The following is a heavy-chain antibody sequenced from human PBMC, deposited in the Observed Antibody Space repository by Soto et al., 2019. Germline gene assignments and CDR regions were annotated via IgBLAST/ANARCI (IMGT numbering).Heavy chain of an antibody. J-gene: IGHJ6*02. D-gene: IGHD3-10*01. CDR1: GGSISSSSYY. Sequence: QLQLQESGPGLVKPSETLSLTCTVSGGSISSSSYYWGWIRQPPGKGLEWIGSIYYSGSTYYNPSLKSRVTISVDTSKNQFSLKLSSVTAADTAVYYCARWGYYGGYYYYGMDVWGQGTTVTVSS. CDR3: ARWGYYGGYYYYGMDV. CDR2: IYYSGST. V-gene: IGHV4-39*01.